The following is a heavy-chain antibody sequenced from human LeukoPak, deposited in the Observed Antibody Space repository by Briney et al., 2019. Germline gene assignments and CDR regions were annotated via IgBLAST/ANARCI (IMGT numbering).Heavy chain of an antibody. CDR1: GSTFSSDS. CDR3: ARDRVAEGAYFDY. Sequence: GGSLRLSCAASGSTFSSDSMNWVRQAPGKGLEWISSISSSSSYIHYADSVKGRFTISRDNAKNSMYLQMNSLRAEDTAVYYCARDRVAEGAYFDYWGQGTLVTVSS. CDR2: ISSSSSYI. D-gene: IGHD6-13*01. V-gene: IGHV3-21*01. J-gene: IGHJ4*02.